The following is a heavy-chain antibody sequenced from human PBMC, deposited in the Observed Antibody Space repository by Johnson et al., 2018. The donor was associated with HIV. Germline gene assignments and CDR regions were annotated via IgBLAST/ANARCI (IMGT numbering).Heavy chain of an antibody. CDR1: GFTFSSYA. CDR2: MSYDGSNQ. CDR3: ARAYNDAFDI. V-gene: IGHV3-30*04. J-gene: IGHJ3*02. D-gene: IGHD5-24*01. Sequence: QVQLVESGGGVVQPGRSLRLSCAASGFTFSSYAMHWVRQAPGRGLEWVAVMSYDGSNQYYADSVTGRFTISRDNSKNTLYLQMNSLRAEDTAVYYCARAYNDAFDIWGQGTMVTVSS.